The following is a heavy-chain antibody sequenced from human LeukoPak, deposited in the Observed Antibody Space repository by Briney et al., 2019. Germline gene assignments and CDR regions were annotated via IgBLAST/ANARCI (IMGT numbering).Heavy chain of an antibody. CDR1: GYTFTGYY. CDR2: INPNSGGT. D-gene: IGHD6-19*01. V-gene: IGHV1-2*02. J-gene: IGHJ4*02. Sequence: ASAKVSCKASGYTFTGYYMHWVRQAPGQGLEWMGWINPNSGGTNYAQKFQGRVTMTRDTSISTAYMEMSRLRSDDTAVYYYSRIAVAGQDYWGQGTLVTVSS. CDR3: SRIAVAGQDY.